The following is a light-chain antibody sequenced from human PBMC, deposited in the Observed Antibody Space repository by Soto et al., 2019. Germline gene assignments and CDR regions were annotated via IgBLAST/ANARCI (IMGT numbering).Light chain of an antibody. CDR2: GTS. CDR3: QQYGSSSWT. J-gene: IGKJ1*01. Sequence: EIVLTQSPGTLSLSPGERATLSCRASQSVSSSYLAWYQQKPGQAPRFLIYGTSSRATAIPHRFSGSGSGTDLTLTISRLEPEDFAVYYCQQYGSSSWTFGQGTKVEIK. V-gene: IGKV3-20*01. CDR1: QSVSSSY.